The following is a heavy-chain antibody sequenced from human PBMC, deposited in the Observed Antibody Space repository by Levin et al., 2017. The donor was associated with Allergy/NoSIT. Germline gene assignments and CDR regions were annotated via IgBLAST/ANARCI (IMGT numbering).Heavy chain of an antibody. J-gene: IGHJ3*02. D-gene: IGHD1-26*01. CDR1: GFTFSSYA. CDR3: AKVVQRSGSYPRAFDI. CDR2: ISGSGGST. V-gene: IGHV3-23*01. Sequence: GGSLRLSCAASGFTFSSYAMSWVRQAPGKGLEWVSAISGSGGSTFYADSVKGRFTISRDNSKNTLYLQMNSLRAEDTAVYYCAKVVQRSGSYPRAFDIWGQGPMVTVSS.